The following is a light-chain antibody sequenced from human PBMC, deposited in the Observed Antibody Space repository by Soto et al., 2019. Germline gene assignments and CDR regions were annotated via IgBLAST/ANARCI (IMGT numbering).Light chain of an antibody. J-gene: IGKJ1*01. CDR1: QSVGDTF. CDR2: GVS. V-gene: IGKV3-20*01. Sequence: DTVFTQSPCTLSLSPGEKATLSCRASQSVGDTFLSWYQQKPGLAPRLLIYGVSNRATGIPDRFSGSGSGTDFILTISRLEPEDFALYYCGQFVSSPPRTFGQGTKVDIK. CDR3: GQFVSSPPRT.